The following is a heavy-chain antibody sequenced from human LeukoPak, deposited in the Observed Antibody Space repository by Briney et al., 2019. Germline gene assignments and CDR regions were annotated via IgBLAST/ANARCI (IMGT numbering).Heavy chain of an antibody. CDR1: GGSISSYY. Sequence: SETLSLTCTVSGGSISSYYWSWIRQPPGKGLEWIGYIYYSGSTNYNPSLKSRVTISVDTSKNQFSLKLSSVTAADTAAYYCARDAGDDILTGYFGWFDPWGQGTLVTVSS. D-gene: IGHD3-9*01. V-gene: IGHV4-59*01. J-gene: IGHJ5*02. CDR3: ARDAGDDILTGYFGWFDP. CDR2: IYYSGST.